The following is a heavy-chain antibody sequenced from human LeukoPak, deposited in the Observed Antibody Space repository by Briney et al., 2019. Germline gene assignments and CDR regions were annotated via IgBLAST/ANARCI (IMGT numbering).Heavy chain of an antibody. Sequence: SETLSLTCAVYGGSFSGYYWSWIRQPPGKGLEWIGEVNHSGGSNYNPSLKSRVTISVDTSKNHFSLKLSSLTAADTAVYYCARGLLALGSWGQGTLVTVSS. V-gene: IGHV4-34*01. J-gene: IGHJ4*02. CDR1: GGSFSGYY. CDR3: ARGLLALGS. CDR2: VNHSGGS. D-gene: IGHD2-15*01.